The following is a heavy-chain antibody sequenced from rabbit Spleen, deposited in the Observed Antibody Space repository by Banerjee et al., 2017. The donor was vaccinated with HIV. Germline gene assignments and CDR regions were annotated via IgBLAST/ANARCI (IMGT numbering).Heavy chain of an antibody. CDR2: IYGGSKTT. D-gene: IGHD1-1*01. J-gene: IGHJ6*01. CDR3: ARDPTYTDSDPPNNL. Sequence: QEQLVESGGGLVQPEGSLTLTCKASGFSFSSGADVCWVRQAPGKGLEWIACIYGGSKTTYYASWAKGRFTISKTSTTVTLQMTSLTAADTATYFCARDPTYTDSDPPNNLWGPGTLVTVS. CDR1: GFSFSSGAD. V-gene: IGHV1S45*01.